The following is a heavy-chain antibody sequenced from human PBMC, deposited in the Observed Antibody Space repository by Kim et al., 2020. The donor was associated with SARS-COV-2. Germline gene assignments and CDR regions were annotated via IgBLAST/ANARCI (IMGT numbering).Heavy chain of an antibody. Sequence: GGSLRLSCAASGFTFDDYTMHWVRQAPGKGLEWVSLISWDGGSTYYADSVKGRFTISRDNSKNSLYLQMNSLRTEDTALYYCAKDIGGDTAMVTFDYWGQGTLVTVSS. CDR1: GFTFDDYT. J-gene: IGHJ4*02. D-gene: IGHD5-18*01. V-gene: IGHV3-43*01. CDR3: AKDIGGDTAMVTFDY. CDR2: ISWDGGST.